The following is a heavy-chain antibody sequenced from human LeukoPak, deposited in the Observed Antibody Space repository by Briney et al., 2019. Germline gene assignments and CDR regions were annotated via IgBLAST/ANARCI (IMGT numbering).Heavy chain of an antibody. V-gene: IGHV3-7*03. CDR1: GFTFSSYW. Sequence: GGSLRLSCAASGFTFSSYWMNWARQAPGKGLEWVASINHNGNVNYYVDAVKGRFTISRDNAKNSLYLQMSNLGAEDTAVYFCARGGGLDVWGQGATVTVSS. CDR2: INHNGNVN. CDR3: ARGGGLDV. J-gene: IGHJ6*02. D-gene: IGHD3-16*01.